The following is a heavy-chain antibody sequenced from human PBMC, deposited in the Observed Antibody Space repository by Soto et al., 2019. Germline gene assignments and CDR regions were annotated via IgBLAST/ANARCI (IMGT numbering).Heavy chain of an antibody. Sequence: SETLSLTCTVSGGSISSYYWSWIRQPPGKGLEWIGYIYYSGSTNYNPSLKSRVTISVDTSKNQFSLKLSSVTAADTAVYYCARTAPDAAIPDYWGQGTLVTVSS. V-gene: IGHV4-59*01. CDR1: GGSISSYY. CDR3: ARTAPDAAIPDY. D-gene: IGHD2-2*01. CDR2: IYYSGST. J-gene: IGHJ4*02.